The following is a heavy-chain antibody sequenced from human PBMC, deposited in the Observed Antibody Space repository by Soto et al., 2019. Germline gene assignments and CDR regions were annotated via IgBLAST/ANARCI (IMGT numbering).Heavy chain of an antibody. J-gene: IGHJ6*02. CDR3: ARDGVAAAGTGGLYYGMDV. Sequence: LRLSCAASGFTFSSYDMNWVRQAPGKGLEWVSSISSSSSYIYYADSVKGRFTISRDNAKNSLYLQMNSLRAEDTAVYYCARDGVAAAGTGGLYYGMDVWGQGTTVTVSS. V-gene: IGHV3-21*01. CDR1: GFTFSSYD. D-gene: IGHD6-13*01. CDR2: ISSSSSYI.